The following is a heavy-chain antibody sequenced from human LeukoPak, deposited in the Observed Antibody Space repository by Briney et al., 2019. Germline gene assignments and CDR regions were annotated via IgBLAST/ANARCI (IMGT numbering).Heavy chain of an antibody. J-gene: IGHJ3*01. CDR1: GGSITSTNW. V-gene: IGHV4-4*02. D-gene: IGHD3-10*01. CDR2: VSLSGLT. Sequence: SGTLSLTCGVSGGSITSTNWWSWVRQPPGQGLEWIGEVSLSGLTNYNPSLSSRIIMALDTSKNHLSLHLTSVTAADTAVYYCARDTMVNYGLDVWGQGTMVTVSS. CDR3: ARDTMVNYGLDV.